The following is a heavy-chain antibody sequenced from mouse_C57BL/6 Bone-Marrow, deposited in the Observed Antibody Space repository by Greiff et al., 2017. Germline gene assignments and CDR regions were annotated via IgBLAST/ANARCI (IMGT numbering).Heavy chain of an antibody. V-gene: IGHV1-64*01. CDR3: ARLYYGSSYDWYFDV. D-gene: IGHD1-1*01. J-gene: IGHJ1*03. CDR1: GYTFTSYW. CDR2: IHPNSGST. Sequence: VQLQQSGAELVKPGASVKLSCKASGYTFTSYWMHWVKQRPGQGLEWIGMIHPNSGSTNYNEKFKSKATLTVDKSSSTAYMQLSSLTSEDSAVYYGARLYYGSSYDWYFDVWGTGTTVTVSS.